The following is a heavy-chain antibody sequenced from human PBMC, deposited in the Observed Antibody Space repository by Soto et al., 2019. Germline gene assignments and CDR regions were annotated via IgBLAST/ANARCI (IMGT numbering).Heavy chain of an antibody. J-gene: IGHJ6*03. CDR3: ASQHDYGDYLGYYYYYMDV. CDR1: GFTFSSYS. Sequence: GGSLRLSCAPSGFTFSSYSMNWVRQAPGKGLVWVSSISSSSSYIYYADSVKGRFTISRDNAKNSLYLQMNSLRAEDTAVYYCASQHDYGDYLGYYYYYMDVWGKGTTVTVSS. D-gene: IGHD4-17*01. CDR2: ISSSSSYI. V-gene: IGHV3-21*01.